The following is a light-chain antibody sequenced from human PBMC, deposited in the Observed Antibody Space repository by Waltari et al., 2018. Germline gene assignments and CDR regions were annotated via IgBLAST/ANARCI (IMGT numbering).Light chain of an antibody. J-gene: IGKJ4*01. V-gene: IGKV1-5*03. CDR2: KAS. CDR1: QSISNW. CDR3: QQFKSFPFT. Sequence: DIKMTQSPSTLSASVGERVTIPCRASQSISNWLAWYQQKPGKAPNLLIYKASSLESGVPSRFSGGGSGTEFTLTISSLQPDDFATYYCQQFKSFPFTFGGGTKVEVK.